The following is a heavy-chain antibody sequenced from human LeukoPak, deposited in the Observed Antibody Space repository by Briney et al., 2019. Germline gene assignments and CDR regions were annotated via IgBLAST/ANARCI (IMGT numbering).Heavy chain of an antibody. D-gene: IGHD1-26*01. V-gene: IGHV4-34*01. J-gene: IGHJ4*02. CDR1: GGSFSGYY. Sequence: SSETLSLTCAVYGGSFSGYYWNWIRQPPGKGLERIGEIDHSGSTNYNPSLKSRVTMSVDTSKNQFSLKLSSVSAADTAVFYCARAMGTTTRVFDYWGQGTLVTVSS. CDR3: ARAMGTTTRVFDY. CDR2: IDHSGST.